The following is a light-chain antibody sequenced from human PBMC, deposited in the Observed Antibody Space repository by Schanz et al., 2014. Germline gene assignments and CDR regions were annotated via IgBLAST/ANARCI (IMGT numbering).Light chain of an antibody. CDR1: SSDVGGYNF. CDR2: DVS. J-gene: IGLJ3*02. CDR3: SSYTSSNSNWV. Sequence: QSALTQPASVSGSPGQSITISCTGTSSDVGGYNFVSWYQQYPGKAPKLMIFDVSNRPSGVSNRFSGSKSGTTASLTISGLQAEDEADYYCSSYTSSNSNWVFGGGTKLTVL. V-gene: IGLV2-14*01.